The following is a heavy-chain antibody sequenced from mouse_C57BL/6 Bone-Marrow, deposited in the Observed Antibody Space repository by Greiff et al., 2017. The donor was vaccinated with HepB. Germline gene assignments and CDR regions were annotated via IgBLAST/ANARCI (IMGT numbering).Heavy chain of an antibody. D-gene: IGHD1-1*02. CDR2: IDPSDSYT. CDR1: GYTFTSYW. Sequence: VQLQQPGAELVKPGASVKLSCKASGYTFTSYWMQWVKQRPGQGLEWIGEIDPSDSYTNYNQKFKGKATLTVDTSSSTAYMQLSSLTSEDSAVYYCAREGVVKATFYYFDYWGQGTTLTVSS. V-gene: IGHV1-50*01. J-gene: IGHJ2*01. CDR3: AREGVVKATFYYFDY.